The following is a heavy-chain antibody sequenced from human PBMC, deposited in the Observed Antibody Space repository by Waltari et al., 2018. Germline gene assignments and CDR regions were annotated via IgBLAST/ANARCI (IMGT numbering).Heavy chain of an antibody. J-gene: IGHJ3*02. Sequence: EDKLVESGGVLVQPGQSLRLSCAATGYPFSNYWMDWIGQAPGKGLEYVANINEDGSGKYYLDSVKGRFTISRDNAQNSVYLQMNSLRVDDTAVYYCAGRIFDIWGQGTMVTVSP. V-gene: IGHV3-7*01. CDR1: GYPFSNYW. CDR3: AGRIFDI. CDR2: INEDGSGK.